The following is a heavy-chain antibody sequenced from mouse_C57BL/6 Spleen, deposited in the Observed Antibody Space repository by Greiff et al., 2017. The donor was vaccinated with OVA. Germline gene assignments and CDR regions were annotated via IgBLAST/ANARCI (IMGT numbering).Heavy chain of an antibody. CDR3: SSRFAY. CDR1: GYTFTDYE. J-gene: IGHJ3*01. V-gene: IGHV1-15*01. Sequence: QVQLQQSGAELVRPGASVTLSCKASGYTFTDYEMHWVKQTPVHGLEWIGAIDPENGGTAYNQKFKGKAILTADKSSRTAYMELRSLTSEDSAVYYCSSRFAYWGKGTLVTVSA. CDR2: IDPENGGT. D-gene: IGHD1-1*01.